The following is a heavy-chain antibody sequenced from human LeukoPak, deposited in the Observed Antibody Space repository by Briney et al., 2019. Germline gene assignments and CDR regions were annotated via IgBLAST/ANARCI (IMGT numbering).Heavy chain of an antibody. V-gene: IGHV4-38-2*01. CDR3: AGHVTADFWSGYRDYYYYYMDV. D-gene: IGHD3-3*01. CDR2: IYHSGST. J-gene: IGHJ6*03. CDR1: GYSISSGYY. Sequence: SETLSLTCAVSGYSISSGYYWGWIRQPPGKGLEWIGSIYHSGSTYYNPSLKSRVTISVDTSKNQFSLKLSSVTAADTAAYYCAGHVTADFWSGYRDYYYYYMDVWGKGTTVTVSS.